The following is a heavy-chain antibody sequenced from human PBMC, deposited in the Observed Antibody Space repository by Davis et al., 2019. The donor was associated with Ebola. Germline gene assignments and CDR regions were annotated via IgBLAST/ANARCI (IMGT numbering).Heavy chain of an antibody. J-gene: IGHJ4*02. CDR1: GAPISSYY. CDR3: ARLDCSGGSCYSGLNY. CDR2: IYYSGRT. Sequence: MPSETLSSPCTVLGAPISSYYGSWIRQPPGKGLEWIGYIYYSGRTNYTHSLKSRVTIPVDTSKNQFSLKLSSVTAADTAVYYFARLDCSGGSCYSGLNYCGQGTLITVSS. V-gene: IGHV4-59*08. D-gene: IGHD2-15*01.